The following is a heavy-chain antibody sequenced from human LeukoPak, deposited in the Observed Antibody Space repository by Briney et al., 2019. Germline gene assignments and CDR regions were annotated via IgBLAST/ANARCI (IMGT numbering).Heavy chain of an antibody. V-gene: IGHV4-59*12. CDR3: ARGPGCSGGSCYSVKYRPNWFDP. Sequence: PSETLSLTCIVSGGSISSYYWSWIRQPPGKGLVWIGYIYYSGSTNYNPSLKSRVTISVDTSKNQFSLKLSSVTAADTAVYYCARGPGCSGGSCYSVKYRPNWFDPWGQGTLVTVSS. J-gene: IGHJ5*02. CDR1: GGSISSYY. CDR2: IYYSGST. D-gene: IGHD2-15*01.